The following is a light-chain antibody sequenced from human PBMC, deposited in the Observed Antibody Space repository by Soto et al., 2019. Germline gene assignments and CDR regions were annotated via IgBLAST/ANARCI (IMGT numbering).Light chain of an antibody. J-gene: IGKJ3*01. CDR1: EDITNH. V-gene: IGKV1-33*01. CDR2: DAV. Sequence: DIQMTQSPSSLSASVGDRVTITCQASEDITNHLNWYQQKPGKAPTLLIYDAVALQTGVPSRFSASGSATDFTFTISILHPEDIATYYCQQYDILPFTIGPGSKVNIK. CDR3: QQYDILPFT.